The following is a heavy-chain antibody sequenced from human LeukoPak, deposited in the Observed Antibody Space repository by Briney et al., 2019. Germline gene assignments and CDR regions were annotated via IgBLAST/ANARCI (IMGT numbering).Heavy chain of an antibody. J-gene: IGHJ4*02. Sequence: GGTLRLSCAASGFTFSSYGMSWVRQAPGKGLEWVSAISGSGGSTYYADSVKGRFTISRDNAKNSLYLQMNSLRAEDTAVYYCAIRTIKGGGGDYWGQGTLVTVSS. CDR2: ISGSGGST. V-gene: IGHV3-23*01. CDR3: AIRTIKGGGGDY. CDR1: GFTFSSYG. D-gene: IGHD5-24*01.